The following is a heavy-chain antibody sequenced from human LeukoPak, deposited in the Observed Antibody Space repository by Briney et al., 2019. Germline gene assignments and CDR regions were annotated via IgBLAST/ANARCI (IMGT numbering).Heavy chain of an antibody. J-gene: IGHJ4*02. CDR2: ISWNSGSI. Sequence: GGSLRLSCAASGFTFDDYAMHWVRQAPGKGLEWVSGISWNSGSIGYADSVKGRFTISRDNAKNSLYLQMNSLRAEDTALYYCAKDIYDSSGYYPDYWGQGTLVTVSS. D-gene: IGHD3-22*01. V-gene: IGHV3-9*01. CDR1: GFTFDDYA. CDR3: AKDIYDSSGYYPDY.